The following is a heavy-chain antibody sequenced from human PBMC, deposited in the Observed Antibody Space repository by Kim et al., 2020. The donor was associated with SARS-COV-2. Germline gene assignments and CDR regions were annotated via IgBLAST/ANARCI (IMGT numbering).Heavy chain of an antibody. V-gene: IGHV3-74*01. D-gene: IGHD4-4*01. CDR3: ARGNYHGMDV. Sequence: STISADFVKGRFTISRDNAKNTLYLQMNSLRVEDTAVYYCARGNYHGMDVWGQGTTVTVSS. CDR2: ST. J-gene: IGHJ6*02.